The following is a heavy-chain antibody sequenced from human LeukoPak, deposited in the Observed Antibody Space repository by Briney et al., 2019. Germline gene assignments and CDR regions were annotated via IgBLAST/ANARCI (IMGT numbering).Heavy chain of an antibody. V-gene: IGHV1-18*01. CDR2: ISAYNGNT. CDR1: GYTFTSYG. J-gene: IGHJ4*02. Sequence: ASVKVSCKASGYTFTSYGISWVRQAPGQGLEWMGWISAYNGNTNYAQKLQGRVTMTTGTSTSTAYMELRSLRSDDTAVYYCARDSSSSGWHYYFDYWGQGTLVTVSS. D-gene: IGHD6-19*01. CDR3: ARDSSSSGWHYYFDY.